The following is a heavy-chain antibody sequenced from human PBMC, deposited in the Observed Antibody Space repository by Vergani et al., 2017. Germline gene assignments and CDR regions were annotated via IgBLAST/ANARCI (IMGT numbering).Heavy chain of an antibody. V-gene: IGHV3-66*03. CDR3: ARQPSLAVAGTFEADY. J-gene: IGHJ4*02. CDR1: GFTVSSNY. CDR2: IYSCGST. D-gene: IGHD6-19*01. Sequence: EVQLVESGGGLIQPGGSLRLSCAASGFTVSSNYMSWVRQAPGKGLEWVSVIYSCGSTYYADSVKGRFTISRDNSKNTLYLQMNSLRAEDTAVYYCARQPSLAVAGTFEADYWGQGTLVTVSS.